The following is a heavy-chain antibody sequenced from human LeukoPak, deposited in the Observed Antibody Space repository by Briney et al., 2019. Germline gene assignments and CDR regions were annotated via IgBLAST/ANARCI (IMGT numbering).Heavy chain of an antibody. CDR2: INHRGST. J-gene: IGHJ4*02. CDR3: ARQGTYYYDSTKFTFDY. CDR1: GGSFSGYY. V-gene: IGHV4-34*01. Sequence: SETLSLTCAVYGGSFSGYYWSWIRQPPGKGLEWIEKINHRGSTNYNPSLKSRVTISVDTSKNQFSLKLSSVTAADTAVYYCARQGTYYYDSTKFTFDYWGQGTLVSVSS. D-gene: IGHD3-22*01.